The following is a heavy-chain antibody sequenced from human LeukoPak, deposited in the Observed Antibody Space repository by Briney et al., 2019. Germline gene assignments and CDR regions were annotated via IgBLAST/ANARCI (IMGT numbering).Heavy chain of an antibody. V-gene: IGHV4-31*03. CDR3: ASVAGYCSSTSCYTFFDY. CDR1: GGSISSGGYY. J-gene: IGHJ4*02. D-gene: IGHD2-2*02. Sequence: SETLSRTCTVSGGSISSGGYYWSWIRQHPGKGLEWIGYIYYSGSTHYNPSLKSRVTISVDTSKNQFSLKLSSVTAADTAVYYCASVAGYCSSTSCYTFFDYWGQGTLVTVSS. CDR2: IYYSGST.